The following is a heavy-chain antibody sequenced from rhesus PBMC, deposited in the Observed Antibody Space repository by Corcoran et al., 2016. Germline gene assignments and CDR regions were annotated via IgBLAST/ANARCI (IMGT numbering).Heavy chain of an antibody. CDR1: GGSISGYYY. CDR3: ARLTDSTTYLDD. J-gene: IGHJ4*01. CDR2: IFGKRAST. D-gene: IGHD6-13*01. V-gene: IGHV4-143*01. Sequence: QVQLQESGPGLVKPSETLSLTCTVSGGSISGYYYWCWIRQPPGKGLGWIGAIFGKRASTYDNPSLRSRDTISKDTTKRQFSLKLSSVTAADTAVYFCARLTDSTTYLDDWGQGVLVTVSS.